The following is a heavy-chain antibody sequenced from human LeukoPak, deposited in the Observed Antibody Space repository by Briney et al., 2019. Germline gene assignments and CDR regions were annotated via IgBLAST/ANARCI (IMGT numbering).Heavy chain of an antibody. CDR2: IYPGDSDT. CDR3: ARSGYSYGPSGHTDY. CDR1: GYSFTSYW. Sequence: GESLKISCKGSGYSFTSYWIGWVRQMPGKGLEWMGIIYPGDSDTRYSPSFQGQVTISADKSISTAYLQWSSLKASDTAMYYCARSGYSYGPSGHTDYWGQGTLVTVSS. D-gene: IGHD5-18*01. J-gene: IGHJ4*02. V-gene: IGHV5-51*01.